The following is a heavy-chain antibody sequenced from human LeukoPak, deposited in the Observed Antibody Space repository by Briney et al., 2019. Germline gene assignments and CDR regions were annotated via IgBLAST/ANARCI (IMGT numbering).Heavy chain of an antibody. CDR2: IKEDGSEK. Sequence: GGSLRLSCAASGFTYSSYWMSWVRQAPGKGLEWVANIKEDGSEKYYVDSVKGRFTISRDNARNSLYLQMNSLRAEDTAVYYCARGVGGADYWGQGTLVTVSS. CDR3: ARGVGGADY. CDR1: GFTYSSYW. J-gene: IGHJ4*02. D-gene: IGHD2-21*01. V-gene: IGHV3-7*01.